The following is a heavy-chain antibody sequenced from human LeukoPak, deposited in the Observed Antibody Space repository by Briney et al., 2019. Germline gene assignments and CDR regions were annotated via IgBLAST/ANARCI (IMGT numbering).Heavy chain of an antibody. CDR2: IYSVGST. CDR3: TRNRPETPLGY. Sequence: PGRSLRLSCAASGITVSNNYFSWVRQAPGKGLEWVALIYSVGSTVYADSVKGRFTISRDSSRNTLFLQMNSLRPEDTAVYHCTRNRPETPLGYWGQGTLVTVSS. J-gene: IGHJ4*02. V-gene: IGHV3-53*01. D-gene: IGHD1-14*01. CDR1: GITVSNNY.